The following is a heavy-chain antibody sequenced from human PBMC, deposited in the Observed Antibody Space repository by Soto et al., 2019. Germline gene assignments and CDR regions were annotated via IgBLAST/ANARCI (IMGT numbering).Heavy chain of an antibody. J-gene: IGHJ6*02. V-gene: IGHV5-51*01. Sequence: GESLKISCKGAGYSFTSYWIGWVRQMTGKGLEWMGIIYPGDSDTRYSPSFQGQVTISADKSISAAYLQWSSLKASDTAMYYCARFLTSSSSWYYYYGMDVWGQGTTVTVSS. CDR1: GYSFTSYW. CDR2: IYPGDSDT. CDR3: ARFLTSSSSWYYYYGMDV. D-gene: IGHD6-6*01.